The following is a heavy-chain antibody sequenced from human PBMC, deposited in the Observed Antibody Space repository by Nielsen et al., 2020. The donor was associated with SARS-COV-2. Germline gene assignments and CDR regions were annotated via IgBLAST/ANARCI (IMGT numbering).Heavy chain of an antibody. Sequence: EGSLRLSCAASGFTFSSYAMSWVRQAPGKGLEWVSAISGTGRSTYYADSVKGRFTISRDNSKNTLYLQMNSLRAEDTTVYYCARDVPPVGDETTGSDYWGQGTLVTVSS. CDR3: ARDVPPVGDETTGSDY. D-gene: IGHD4-17*01. J-gene: IGHJ4*02. CDR2: ISGTGRST. CDR1: GFTFSSYA. V-gene: IGHV3-23*01.